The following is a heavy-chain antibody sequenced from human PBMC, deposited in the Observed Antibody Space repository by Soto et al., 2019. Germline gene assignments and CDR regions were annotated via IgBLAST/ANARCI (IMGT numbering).Heavy chain of an antibody. CDR2: ISYDGSSS. CDR1: QFIFSDYW. J-gene: IGHJ4*02. Sequence: PGGSLRLSCAASQFIFSDYWMHWGRQVPGKGLEWVARISYDGSSSESADSVKGRFSISRDNAENMLYLQMNSLRDDDTAIYYCARAGLLGDFDFWGRGALVTVSS. D-gene: IGHD2-21*01. V-gene: IGHV3-74*03. CDR3: ARAGLLGDFDF.